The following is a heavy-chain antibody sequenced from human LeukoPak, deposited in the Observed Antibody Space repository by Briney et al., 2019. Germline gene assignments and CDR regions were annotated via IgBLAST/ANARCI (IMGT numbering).Heavy chain of an antibody. Sequence: ASVKVSCKASGGTFSSYAISWVRQAPGQGLEWMGGIIPIFGTASYAQKFQGRVTITADESTSTAYMELSSLRSEDTAVYYCASSEETYYYYYGMDVWGQGTTVTVSS. CDR3: ASSEETYYYYYGMDV. J-gene: IGHJ6*02. CDR2: IIPIFGTA. V-gene: IGHV1-69*13. CDR1: GGTFSSYA.